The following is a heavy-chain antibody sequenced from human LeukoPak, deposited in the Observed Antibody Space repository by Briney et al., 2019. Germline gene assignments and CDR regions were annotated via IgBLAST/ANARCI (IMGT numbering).Heavy chain of an antibody. V-gene: IGHV5-51*01. CDR2: IYPGDSDT. Sequence: GESLKISCKGSGYSFTSYWIGWVRQMPGKGLEWMGIIYPGDSDTRYSPSFQGQVTISADKSISTAHLQWSSLKASDTAMYYCARHPPTKWLRFKAGGYDYWGQGTLVTVSS. CDR1: GYSFTSYW. CDR3: ARHPPTKWLRFKAGGYDY. D-gene: IGHD5-12*01. J-gene: IGHJ4*02.